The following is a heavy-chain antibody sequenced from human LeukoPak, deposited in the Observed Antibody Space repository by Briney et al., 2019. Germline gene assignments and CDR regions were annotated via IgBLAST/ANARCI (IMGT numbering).Heavy chain of an antibody. Sequence: LGGSLRLSCAASGFTFSSYAMSWVRQAPGKGLEWVSAISGSGGSTYYADSVKGRFTISRDNSKNTLYLQMNSLRAEDTAVYYCAKDLAGYYYFSGQNDYWGQGTLVTVSS. CDR3: AKDLAGYYYFSGQNDY. CDR1: GFTFSSYA. V-gene: IGHV3-23*01. CDR2: ISGSGGST. J-gene: IGHJ4*02. D-gene: IGHD3-22*01.